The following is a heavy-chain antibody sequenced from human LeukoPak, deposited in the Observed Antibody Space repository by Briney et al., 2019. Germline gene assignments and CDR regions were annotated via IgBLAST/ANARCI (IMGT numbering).Heavy chain of an antibody. CDR2: INPNSGGT. D-gene: IGHD3-22*01. J-gene: IGHJ4*02. CDR1: GYTFTGYY. V-gene: IGHV1-2*02. Sequence: ASVKVSCKASGYTFTGYYMHWVRQAPGQGLEWMGWINPNSGGTNYAQKFQGRVTMTRDTSISTAYMELSRLRSDDTAVYYCARGYYDSSGYLGPPGYWGQGTLVTVSS. CDR3: ARGYYDSSGYLGPPGY.